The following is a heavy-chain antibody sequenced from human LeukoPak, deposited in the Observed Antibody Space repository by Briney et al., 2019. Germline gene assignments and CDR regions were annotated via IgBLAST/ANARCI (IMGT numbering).Heavy chain of an antibody. CDR2: ISGSGGST. Sequence: GGSLRLSCAATGFTFSSYAMSWVRQAPGKGLEWVPAISGSGGSTHYADSVKGRFTISRDNSKNTLYLQMNSLRAEDTAVYYCAKLDSSAVDYWGQGTLVTVSS. CDR1: GFTFSSYA. J-gene: IGHJ4*02. V-gene: IGHV3-23*01. D-gene: IGHD6-25*01. CDR3: AKLDSSAVDY.